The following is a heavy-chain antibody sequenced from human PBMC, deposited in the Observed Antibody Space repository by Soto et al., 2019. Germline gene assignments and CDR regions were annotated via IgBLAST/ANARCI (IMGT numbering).Heavy chain of an antibody. V-gene: IGHV4-31*03. Sequence: QVQLQESGPGLVKPSQTLSLTRTVSGGSISSGGYYWSWSRQHPGKGLEWIGYIYYSGSTYYNPSLKRRVTISVDTSKNQFHLKLSSVAAADTALYYCARGPGGGWFYYWGQGTLVTVSS. D-gene: IGHD6-19*01. CDR3: ARGPGGGWFYY. CDR2: IYYSGST. CDR1: GGSISSGGYY. J-gene: IGHJ4*02.